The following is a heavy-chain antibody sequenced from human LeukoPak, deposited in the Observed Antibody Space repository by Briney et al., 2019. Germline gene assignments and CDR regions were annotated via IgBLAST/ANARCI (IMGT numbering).Heavy chain of an antibody. CDR1: GGSISSEGYI. D-gene: IGHD2-15*01. Sequence: PSETLSLTCTVSGGSISSEGYIWSWIRQHPGKGLEWVGYIYYSGSTYHYNPSLKSRITLSVDTSKNQFSLTLSSGTAADTAVYYCAGDVGGKYYFDYWGQGTLVTVSS. V-gene: IGHV4-31*03. J-gene: IGHJ4*02. CDR3: AGDVGGKYYFDY. CDR2: IYYSGST.